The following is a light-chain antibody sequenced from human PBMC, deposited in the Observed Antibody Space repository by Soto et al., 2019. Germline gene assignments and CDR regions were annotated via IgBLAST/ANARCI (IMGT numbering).Light chain of an antibody. CDR2: GNS. CDR1: SSNIGAGYD. Sequence: QSVLTQPPSVSGAPGPRVTISCTGSSSNIGAGYDVHWYQQLPGTAPILLIYGNSNRPSGVPDRLSGSKTGPSASLAITGLQAEDEADYYCQSYDSSLVVFGGDTKLTVL. J-gene: IGLJ2*01. CDR3: QSYDSSLVV. V-gene: IGLV1-40*01.